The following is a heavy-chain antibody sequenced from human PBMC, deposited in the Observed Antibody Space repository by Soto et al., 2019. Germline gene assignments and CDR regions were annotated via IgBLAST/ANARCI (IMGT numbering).Heavy chain of an antibody. J-gene: IGHJ4*02. D-gene: IGHD2-21*01. CDR3: ARGWILWWIKGSYYFDY. CDR2: INHSGST. V-gene: IGHV4-34*01. CDR1: GGSFSGYY. Sequence: PSETLSLTCAVYGGSFSGYYWSWLCQPPGKGLEWIGEINHSGSTNYNPSLKSRVTISVDTSKNQFSLKLSSVTAADTAVYYCARGWILWWIKGSYYFDYWGQGTLVTVSS.